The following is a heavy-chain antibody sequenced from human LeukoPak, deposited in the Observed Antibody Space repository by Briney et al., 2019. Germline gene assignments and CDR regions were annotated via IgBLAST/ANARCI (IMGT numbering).Heavy chain of an antibody. CDR2: IYHSGST. CDR1: GGSVSSGSYY. Sequence: SETLSLTCTVSGGSVSSGSYYWSWIRQPPGKGLEWIGYIYHSGSTYYNPSLKSRVTISVDRSKNQFSLKLSSVTAADTAVYYCARQAFSGYYYMFDYWGQGTLVTVSS. V-gene: IGHV4-30-2*01. CDR3: ARQAFSGYYYMFDY. D-gene: IGHD3-22*01. J-gene: IGHJ4*02.